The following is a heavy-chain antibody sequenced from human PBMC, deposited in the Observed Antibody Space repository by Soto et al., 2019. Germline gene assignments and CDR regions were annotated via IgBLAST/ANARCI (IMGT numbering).Heavy chain of an antibody. CDR2: ISGSGGST. Sequence: GGSLRLSCAASGFTFSSYAMSWVRQAPGKGLEWVSAISGSGGSTYYADSVKGRFTISRDNSKNTLYLQMNSLRAEDTAVYYCAKTEVAGTFHYYYYGMDVWGQGTTVTVSS. D-gene: IGHD6-19*01. J-gene: IGHJ6*02. CDR1: GFTFSSYA. CDR3: AKTEVAGTFHYYYYGMDV. V-gene: IGHV3-23*01.